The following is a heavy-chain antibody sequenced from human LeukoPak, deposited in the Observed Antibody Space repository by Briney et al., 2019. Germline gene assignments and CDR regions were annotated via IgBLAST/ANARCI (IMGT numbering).Heavy chain of an antibody. V-gene: IGHV1-69*04. CDR1: GGTFSSYA. CDR2: IIPILGIA. CDR3: ARDVPNCSSTSCSNY. Sequence: SVKVSCKASGGTFSSYAISWVRQAPGQGLEWMGRIIPILGIANYAQKFQGRVTITADKSTSTACMELSSLRSEDTAVYYCARDVPNCSSTSCSNYWGQGTLVTVSS. J-gene: IGHJ4*02. D-gene: IGHD2-2*01.